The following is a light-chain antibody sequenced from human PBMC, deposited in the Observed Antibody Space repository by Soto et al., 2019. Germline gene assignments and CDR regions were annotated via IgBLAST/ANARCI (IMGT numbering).Light chain of an antibody. V-gene: IGLV2-14*03. CDR3: SSFTGPTTLDV. Sequence: QSVLTQPASVSGSPGQSVTISCTGTSSDVGAYKYVSWYQKHPCKAPELMIYGVSNRPSGVSNRFSGSKSGNTAFLTISVLQPEDEADYYCSSFTGPTTLDVFGTGTKVTVL. CDR2: GVS. J-gene: IGLJ1*01. CDR1: SSDVGAYKY.